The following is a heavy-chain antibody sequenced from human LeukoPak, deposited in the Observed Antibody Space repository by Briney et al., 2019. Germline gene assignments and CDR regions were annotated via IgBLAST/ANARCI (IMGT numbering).Heavy chain of an antibody. D-gene: IGHD3-16*01. Sequence: SETLSLTCTVSGGSISSGSYYWSWIRQPAGKGLEWIGRIYTSGSTNYNPSLKSRVSMSVDTSKNQCTLKLSSVTAADTAVYYCARVGDYALKDWGQGTLVTVSS. J-gene: IGHJ4*02. CDR1: GGSISSGSYY. CDR3: ARVGDYALKD. CDR2: IYTSGST. V-gene: IGHV4-61*02.